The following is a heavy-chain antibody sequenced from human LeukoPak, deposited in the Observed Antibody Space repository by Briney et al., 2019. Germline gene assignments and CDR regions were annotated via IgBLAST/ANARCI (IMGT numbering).Heavy chain of an antibody. V-gene: IGHV3-30*02. Sequence: PGGSLRLSCAASGFTFSSYGMHWVRQAPGKGLEWVAFIRYDGSNKYYADSVKGRFTISRDNSKNTLYLQMNSLRAEDTAVYYCAKRGPTKQLWYSFDYWGQGTLVTVSS. J-gene: IGHJ4*02. D-gene: IGHD5-18*01. CDR2: IRYDGSNK. CDR1: GFTFSSYG. CDR3: AKRGPTKQLWYSFDY.